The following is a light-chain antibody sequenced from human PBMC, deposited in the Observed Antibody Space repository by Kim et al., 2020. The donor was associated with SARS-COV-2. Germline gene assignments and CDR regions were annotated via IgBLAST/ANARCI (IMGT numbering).Light chain of an antibody. Sequence: QMVIISCSGSSYNSGAGYDVHWYQQLPGTAPKLLIYGNSKRPSGVPDRFSGSKSGTSASLAITGLQAEDEADYYCQSYDSSLSGSVFGGGTQLTVL. J-gene: IGLJ3*02. CDR1: SYNSGAGYD. V-gene: IGLV1-40*01. CDR2: GNS. CDR3: QSYDSSLSGSV.